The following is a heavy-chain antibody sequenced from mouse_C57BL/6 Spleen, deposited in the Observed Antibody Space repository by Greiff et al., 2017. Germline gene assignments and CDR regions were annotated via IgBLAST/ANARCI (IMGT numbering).Heavy chain of an antibody. CDR3: ARYDGYNWYFDV. V-gene: IGHV1-64*01. J-gene: IGHJ1*03. CDR1: GYTFTSYW. CDR2: IHPNSGST. Sequence: VQLQQPGAELVKPGASVKLSCKASGYTFTSYWMHWVKQRPGQGLEWIGMIHPNSGSTNYNEKFKSKATLTVDKSSSTAYMQLSSLTSEDSAVYYCARYDGYNWYFDVWGTGTTVTVSS. D-gene: IGHD2-3*01.